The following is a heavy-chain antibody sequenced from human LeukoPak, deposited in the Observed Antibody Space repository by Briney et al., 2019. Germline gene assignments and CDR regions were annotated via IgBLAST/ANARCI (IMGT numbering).Heavy chain of an antibody. D-gene: IGHD1-26*01. Sequence: SETLSLTCTVSGGSISSYYWSWIRQPPGKGLEWIGYIYYSGSTNYNPSLKSRVTISVDTSKNQFSLKLSSVTAEDTAVYYCARDLRGGADYGMDVWGQGTTVTVSS. CDR3: ARDLRGGADYGMDV. CDR2: IYYSGST. CDR1: GGSISSYY. J-gene: IGHJ6*02. V-gene: IGHV4-59*01.